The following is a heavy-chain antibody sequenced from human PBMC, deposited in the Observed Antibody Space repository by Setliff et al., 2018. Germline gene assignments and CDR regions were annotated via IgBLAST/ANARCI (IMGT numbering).Heavy chain of an antibody. CDR1: GFTFSGYY. CDR3: ARDGNNWNDLDY. Sequence: PSRSLRLSCAASGFTFSGYYMQWVRQAPGKGLEWVSLIGESGNNIHYADSVKGRFTISRDNAKNSLYLQMNSLRAEDTPLSYCARDGNNWNDLDYCGHGTLVTVSS. CDR2: IGESGNNI. J-gene: IGHJ4*01. D-gene: IGHD1-20*01. V-gene: IGHV3-11*04.